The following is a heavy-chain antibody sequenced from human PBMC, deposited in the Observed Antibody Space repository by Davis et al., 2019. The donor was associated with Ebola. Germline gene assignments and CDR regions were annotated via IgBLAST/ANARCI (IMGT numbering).Heavy chain of an antibody. CDR3: ARDLRYDSSGYDYYFYMDV. V-gene: IGHV4-31*03. CDR1: GGSISRGGSY. J-gene: IGHJ6*03. Sequence: PSETLSLTCTVSGGSISRGGSYWTWIRQHPGKGLEWIGCIYYSGSTYYKPSLKSRVTISLDTSKNQFSLNLYSVTAADTAVYYCARDLRYDSSGYDYYFYMDVWGKGRRSPSP. CDR2: IYYSGST. D-gene: IGHD3-22*01.